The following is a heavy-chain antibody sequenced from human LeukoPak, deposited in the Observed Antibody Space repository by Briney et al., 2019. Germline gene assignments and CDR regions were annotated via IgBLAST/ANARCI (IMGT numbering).Heavy chain of an antibody. CDR2: ISSSSSYI. J-gene: IGHJ5*02. CDR1: GFTFSSYA. D-gene: IGHD6-19*01. CDR3: ARVPYSSGLNWFDP. Sequence: GGSLRLSCAASGFTFSSYAMSWVRQAPGKGLEWVSSISSSSSYIHYADSVKGRFTISRDNAKNSLYLQMNSLRAEDTAVYYCARVPYSSGLNWFDPWGQGTLVTVSS. V-gene: IGHV3-21*01.